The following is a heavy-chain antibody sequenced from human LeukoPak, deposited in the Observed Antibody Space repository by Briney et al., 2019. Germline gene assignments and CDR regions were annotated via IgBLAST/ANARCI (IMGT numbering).Heavy chain of an antibody. V-gene: IGHV4-34*01. CDR1: GGSFSGYY. J-gene: IGHJ4*02. CDR2: INHSGST. CDR3: ARGRIMGTLDY. Sequence: SETLSLTCAVYGGSFSGYYWSWIRQPPGKGLEWIGEINHSGSTNYNPSLKSRVTISVDTSKNQFSLQLNSVTPEDTAVYYCARGRIMGTLDYWGQGTLVTVSS. D-gene: IGHD2-8*01.